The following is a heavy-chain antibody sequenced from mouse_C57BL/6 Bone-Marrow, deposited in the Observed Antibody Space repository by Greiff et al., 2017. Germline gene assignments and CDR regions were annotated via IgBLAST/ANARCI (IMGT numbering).Heavy chain of an antibody. D-gene: IGHD1-1*01. V-gene: IGHV14-1*01. J-gene: IGHJ3*01. Sequence: VQLQQSGAELVRPGASVKLSCTASGFNIKDYYMHWVKQRPEQGLEWIGRIDPEDGDTEYAPKFQGKATMTADTSSNTAYLQLSSLTSEDSAVYFCARGHYGSSPFAYWGQGTLVTVSA. CDR3: ARGHYGSSPFAY. CDR1: GFNIKDYY. CDR2: IDPEDGDT.